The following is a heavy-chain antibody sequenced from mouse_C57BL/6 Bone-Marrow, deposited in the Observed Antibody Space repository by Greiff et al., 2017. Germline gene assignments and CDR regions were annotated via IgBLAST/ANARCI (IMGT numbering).Heavy chain of an antibody. CDR3: ARIYCGMGWCFDV. CDR1: GFSLTSYA. Sequence: VQLLQSGAGLVAPSQSLSITCTASGFSLTSYAISWVRQPPGKGLEWLGVIWTGGGTNNNSALKSRLTISTDNSKCQVFLKMNRRLTDDTATYYYARIYCGMGWCFDVWGKGTTVTVSS. CDR2: IWTGGGT. J-gene: IGHJ1*03. D-gene: IGHD1-1*01. V-gene: IGHV2-9-1*01.